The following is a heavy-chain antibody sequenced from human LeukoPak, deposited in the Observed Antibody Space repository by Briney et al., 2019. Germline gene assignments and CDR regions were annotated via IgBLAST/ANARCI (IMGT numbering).Heavy chain of an antibody. D-gene: IGHD3-10*01. CDR3: ARLELYYYGSGSYPPPDY. CDR1: GYIFTSYW. J-gene: IGHJ4*02. V-gene: IGHV5-51*01. Sequence: KGGASLQISCKGSGYIFTSYWIGWVRQLPGKGLEWMGIIYPCDSDTRYGPSFQGQVTISADKSISTAYLQWSSLKASDTAMYYCARLELYYYGSGSYPPPDYWGQGTLVTVSS. CDR2: IYPCDSDT.